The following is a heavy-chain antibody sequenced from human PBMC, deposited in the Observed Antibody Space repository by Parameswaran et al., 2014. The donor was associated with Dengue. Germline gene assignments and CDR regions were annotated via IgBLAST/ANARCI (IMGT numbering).Heavy chain of an antibody. CDR3: ARANYDFWSGYYPGP. CDR2: INHSGST. J-gene: IGHJ5*02. D-gene: IGHD3-3*01. V-gene: IGHV4-34*01. Sequence: WIRQPPGKGLEWIGEINHSGSTNYNPSLKSRVTISVDTSKNQFSLKLSSVTAADTAVYYCARANYDFWSGYYPGPWGQGTLVTVSS.